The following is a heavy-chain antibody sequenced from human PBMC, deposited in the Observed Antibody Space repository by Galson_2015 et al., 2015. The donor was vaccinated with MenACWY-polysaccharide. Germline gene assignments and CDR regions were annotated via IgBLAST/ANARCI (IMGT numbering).Heavy chain of an antibody. J-gene: IGHJ6*02. CDR3: ARGDYGMDV. CDR2: IKKDGSEK. CDR1: GFTFKNYW. Sequence: SLRLSCAVSGFTFKNYWMSWVRQAPGKGLEWVANIKKDGSEKYCVDSVKGRFTISRDNGRSSLYLQMNGLRAEDTAVYYCARGDYGMDVWAQGTTVTVS. V-gene: IGHV3-7*01.